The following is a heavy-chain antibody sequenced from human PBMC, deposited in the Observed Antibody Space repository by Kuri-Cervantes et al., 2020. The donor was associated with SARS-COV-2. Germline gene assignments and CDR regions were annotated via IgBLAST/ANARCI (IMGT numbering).Heavy chain of an antibody. D-gene: IGHD6-13*01. CDR2: ISWNSGSI. CDR1: GFTFSLFA. CDR3: AKDDSSSWSRFDY. Sequence: SLKISCEGTGFTFSLFAMSWVRQAPGKGLEWVSGISWNSGSIGYADSVKGRFTISRDNAKNSLYLQMNSLRAEDTALYYCAKDDSSSWSRFDYWGQGTLVTVSS. V-gene: IGHV3-9*01. J-gene: IGHJ4*02.